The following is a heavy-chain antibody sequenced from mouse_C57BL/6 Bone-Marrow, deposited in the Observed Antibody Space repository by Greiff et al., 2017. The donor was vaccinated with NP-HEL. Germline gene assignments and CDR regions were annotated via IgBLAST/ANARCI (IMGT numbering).Heavy chain of an antibody. CDR2: IDPENGDT. Sequence: EVQLQQSGAELVRPGASVKLSCTASGFNIKDDYMHWVKQRPEQGLEWIGWIDPENGDTEYASKFQGKATITADTSSNTAYLQLSSLTSVDTAVYYCTTQGLLLDYWGQGTTLTVSS. CDR3: TTQGLLLDY. D-gene: IGHD2-3*01. CDR1: GFNIKDDY. V-gene: IGHV14-4*01. J-gene: IGHJ2*01.